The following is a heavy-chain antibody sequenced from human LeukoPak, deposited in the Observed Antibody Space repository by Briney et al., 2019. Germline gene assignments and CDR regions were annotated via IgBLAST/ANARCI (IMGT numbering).Heavy chain of an antibody. V-gene: IGHV3-7*01. CDR3: ARSDSSGWYGEYYYYMDV. CDR2: IKHDGSEK. D-gene: IGHD6-19*01. Sequence: GGSLRPSCAASGFTFSSHWMSWVRQAPGKGLEWVANIKHDGSEKDYVDSVEGRFTISRDNVKNSLYLQMDSLRAEDTAVYYCARSDSSGWYGEYYYYMDVWGKGTTVTVSS. J-gene: IGHJ6*03. CDR1: GFTFSSHW.